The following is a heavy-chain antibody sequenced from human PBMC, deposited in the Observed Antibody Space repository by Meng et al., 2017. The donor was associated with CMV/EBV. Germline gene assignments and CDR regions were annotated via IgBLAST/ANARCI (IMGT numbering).Heavy chain of an antibody. CDR1: GGTFSSYA. CDR2: IIPIFGTA. Sequence: SVKVSCKASGGTFSSYAISWVRQAPGQGLEWMGGIIPIFGTANYAQKFQGRVTITTDESTSTAYMELSSLRSEDTAVYYCARDLLRDYYDSSGLRRGYFDYWGQGTLVTVSS. CDR3: ARDLLRDYYDSSGLRRGYFDY. D-gene: IGHD3-22*01. J-gene: IGHJ4*02. V-gene: IGHV1-69*05.